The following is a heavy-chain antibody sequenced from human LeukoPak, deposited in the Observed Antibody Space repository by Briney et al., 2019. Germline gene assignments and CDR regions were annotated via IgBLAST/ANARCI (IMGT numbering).Heavy chain of an antibody. D-gene: IGHD1-26*01. CDR1: GFTFSSYA. CDR2: ISGSGGST. J-gene: IGHJ5*02. CDR3: AKDPYSGSYQEINWFDP. V-gene: IGHV3-23*01. Sequence: GGSLRLSCAASGFTFSSYAVSWVRQAPGKGLEWVSAISGSGGSTYYADSVKGRFTISRDNSKNTLYLQMNSLRAEDTAVYYCAKDPYSGSYQEINWFDPWGQGTLVTVSS.